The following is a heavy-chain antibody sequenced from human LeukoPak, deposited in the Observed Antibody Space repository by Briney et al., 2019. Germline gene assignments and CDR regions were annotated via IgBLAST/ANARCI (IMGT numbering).Heavy chain of an antibody. CDR1: GFTFSSYG. CDR2: IRYDGSNK. J-gene: IGHJ4*02. CDR3: AKEWRHSVTPSGY. Sequence: GGSLRLSCAASGFTFSSYGMHWVRQAPGKGLEWVAFIRYDGSNKYYADSVKGRFTISRDNSKNTLYLQMNSLRAEDTAVYYCAKEWRHSVTPSGYWGQGTLVTVSS. V-gene: IGHV3-30*02. D-gene: IGHD4-23*01.